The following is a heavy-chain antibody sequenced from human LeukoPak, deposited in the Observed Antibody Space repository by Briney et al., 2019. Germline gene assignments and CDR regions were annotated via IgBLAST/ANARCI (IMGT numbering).Heavy chain of an antibody. D-gene: IGHD3-22*01. CDR3: ARAGVSYYYDSSGRTLDY. Sequence: GASVKVSCKASGYTFTGYYMHWVRQAPGQGLEWMGWISAYNGNTNYAQKLQGRVTMTTDTSTSTAYMELRSLRSDDTAVYYCARAGVSYYYDSSGRTLDYWGQGTLVTVSS. J-gene: IGHJ4*02. CDR2: ISAYNGNT. CDR1: GYTFTGYY. V-gene: IGHV1-18*04.